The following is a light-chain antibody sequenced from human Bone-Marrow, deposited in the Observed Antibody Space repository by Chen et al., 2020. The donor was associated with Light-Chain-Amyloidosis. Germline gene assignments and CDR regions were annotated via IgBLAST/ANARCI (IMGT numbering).Light chain of an antibody. CDR1: QSLLHRSGYNS. CDR2: LSS. J-gene: IGKJ2*01. V-gene: IGKV2-28*01. Sequence: DIVLTQSPLSLPVTPGEPASISCRSSQSLLHRSGYNSLDWYLQKPGQSPQLLIYLSSTRASGVPDRGSGRGSGADFTLKSSRVEAEDVGVYDCMQALQIPHTFGQGTKLEIK. CDR3: MQALQIPHT.